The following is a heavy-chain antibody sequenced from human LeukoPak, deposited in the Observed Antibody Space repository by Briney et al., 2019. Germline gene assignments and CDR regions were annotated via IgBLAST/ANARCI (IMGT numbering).Heavy chain of an antibody. CDR3: ARGATYDSSGYYYGSSNWFDP. CDR2: IYYSGST. V-gene: IGHV4-39*01. D-gene: IGHD3-22*01. CDR1: GGSISSSSYY. Sequence: SETLSLTCTVSGGSISSSSYYWGWIRQPPGKGLEWIGSIYYSGSTYYNPSLKSRVTISVDTSKNQFSLKLSSVTAADTAVYYCARGATYDSSGYYYGSSNWFDPWGQGTLVTVSS. J-gene: IGHJ5*02.